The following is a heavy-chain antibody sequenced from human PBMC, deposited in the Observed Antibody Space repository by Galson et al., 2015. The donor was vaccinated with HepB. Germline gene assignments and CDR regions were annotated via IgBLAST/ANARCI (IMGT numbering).Heavy chain of an antibody. Sequence: SLRLSCAASGFTFSSYWMHWVRQAPGKGLVWVSRINSDGTYITCADSVKGRFTISRDNAKNTLYLQMNSPRAEDTALYYCARTRGAAAGIFDYWGQGTLVTVSS. D-gene: IGHD6-13*01. CDR2: INSDGTYI. CDR3: ARTRGAAAGIFDY. V-gene: IGHV3-74*01. J-gene: IGHJ4*02. CDR1: GFTFSSYW.